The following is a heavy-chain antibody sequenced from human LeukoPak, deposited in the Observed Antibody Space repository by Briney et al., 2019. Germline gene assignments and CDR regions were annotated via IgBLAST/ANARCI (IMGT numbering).Heavy chain of an antibody. J-gene: IGHJ4*02. V-gene: IGHV1-8*01. Sequence: ASVKVSCKASGYTFTSYDINWVRQATGQGLEWMGWMNPNGGNTGYAQKFQGRVTMTRNTSISTAYIELSSLRSEDTAVYYCARGYDYDHVWGSYRYSGYWGQGTLVTVSS. D-gene: IGHD3-16*02. CDR2: MNPNGGNT. CDR1: GYTFTSYD. CDR3: ARGYDYDHVWGSYRYSGY.